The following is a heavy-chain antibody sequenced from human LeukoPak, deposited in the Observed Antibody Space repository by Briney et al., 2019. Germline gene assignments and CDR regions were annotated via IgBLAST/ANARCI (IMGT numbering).Heavy chain of an antibody. CDR1: GFTFSSYG. D-gene: IGHD3-22*01. V-gene: IGHV3-30*18. CDR2: ISYDASNK. J-gene: IGHJ4*02. Sequence: PGRALRLSCAASGFTFSSYGMHWVRQAPGKGLEWVAVISYDASNKYYTDSVKGRFTISRDNSKNTLYLQMNSLRAEDTAVYYCAKVGLYYYDSSGYYFDYWGQGTLVTVSS. CDR3: AKVGLYYYDSSGYYFDY.